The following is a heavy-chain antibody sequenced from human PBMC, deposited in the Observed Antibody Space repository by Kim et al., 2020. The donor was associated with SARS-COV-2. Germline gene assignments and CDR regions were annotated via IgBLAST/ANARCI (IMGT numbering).Heavy chain of an antibody. V-gene: IGHV3-33*05. J-gene: IGHJ5*01. D-gene: IGHD3-9*01. CDR3: ARDSGLLNGGAYILDS. Sequence: GGSLRLSCEVSGYVFTNFGAHWVRQAPGKGLEWLTFISFDGSKKFYSKSVEGRFTVSRDDAKNTVYLKMNGLRAGDTALYFCARDSGLLNGGAYILDSWGLGAQVIVS. CDR2: ISFDGSKK. CDR1: GYVFTNFG.